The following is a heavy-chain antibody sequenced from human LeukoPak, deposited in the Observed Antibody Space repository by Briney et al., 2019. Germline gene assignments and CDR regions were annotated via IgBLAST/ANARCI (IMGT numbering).Heavy chain of an antibody. CDR1: GFTFSNYA. CDR3: AKDPPYFQH. CDR2: ISYDGSNK. Sequence: GVPLRLSCAASGFTFSNYAMHWVRQAPGKGLEWVAVISYDGSNKYYADSVKGRFTISRDNSKNTLYLQMNSLRAEDTAVYYCAKDPPYFQHWGQGTLVTVSS. V-gene: IGHV3-30*04. J-gene: IGHJ1*01.